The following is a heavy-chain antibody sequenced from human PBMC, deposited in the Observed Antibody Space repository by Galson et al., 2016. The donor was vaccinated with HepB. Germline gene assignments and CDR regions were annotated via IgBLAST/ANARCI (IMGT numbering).Heavy chain of an antibody. CDR3: ASDMNNSDFLGGPFDY. Sequence: SLRLSCAVSGFTYGIHWVRQAPGKGLEWVAAIANDESRKDYADSVKGRFIISRDTSKNTLYLQMNSLRSEDTAVYYCASDMNNSDFLGGPFDYWGQGTLVTVSS. D-gene: IGHD3-3*01. V-gene: IGHV3-30*04. CDR1: GFTYG. CDR2: IANDESRK. J-gene: IGHJ4*02.